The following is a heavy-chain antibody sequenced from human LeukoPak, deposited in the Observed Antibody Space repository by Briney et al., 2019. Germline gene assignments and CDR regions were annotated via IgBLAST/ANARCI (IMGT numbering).Heavy chain of an antibody. CDR1: GYTFTSYD. Sequence: GASVKASCKASGYTFTSYDINWVRQATGQGLEWMGWMNPYSGNTGYVQKFQGRVTMTRDTSISTAYMELSSLRSDDTAVYFCARGSSGSLGRDYWGQGTLVTVSS. D-gene: IGHD1-26*01. CDR2: MNPYSGNT. CDR3: ARGSSGSLGRDY. J-gene: IGHJ4*02. V-gene: IGHV1-8*01.